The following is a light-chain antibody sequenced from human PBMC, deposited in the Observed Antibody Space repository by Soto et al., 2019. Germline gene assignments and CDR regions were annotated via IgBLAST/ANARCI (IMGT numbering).Light chain of an antibody. CDR2: GAS. CDR1: QRVRSSY. Sequence: EIVLTQSPGTLSLSPGERATLSCRASQRVRSSYLAWYQQKPGQAPMLLIYGASSRATGIPDRFSGGGSGTDFTTTISRLETEDFAVYFCQQYGRSPPFTFGQGTKVEI. V-gene: IGKV3-20*01. J-gene: IGKJ2*01. CDR3: QQYGRSPPFT.